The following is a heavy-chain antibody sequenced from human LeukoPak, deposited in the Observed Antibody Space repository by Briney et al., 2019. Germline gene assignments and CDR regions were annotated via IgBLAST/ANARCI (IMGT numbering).Heavy chain of an antibody. V-gene: IGHV3-48*01. CDR1: GFTFSNYN. CDR3: ARDFAREFTIDY. D-gene: IGHD6-6*01. J-gene: IGHJ4*02. Sequence: PGGSLRLSCAASGFTFSNYNMNWVRQPPGKGLQWVSYISSSSNIIYYSRSVKGRFTTSRDNAKNSLFLQMNSLRAEDTAVYYCARDFAREFTIDYWGQGTLVTVSS. CDR2: ISSSSNII.